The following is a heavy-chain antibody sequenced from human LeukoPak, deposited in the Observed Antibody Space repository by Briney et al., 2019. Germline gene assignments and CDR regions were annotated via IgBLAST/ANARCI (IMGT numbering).Heavy chain of an antibody. D-gene: IGHD2/OR15-2a*01. V-gene: IGHV3-30-3*01. CDR3: ARLSRRDAFDI. Sequence: AGGSLRLSCAASGFTFSNYAMHWVRQAPGKGLEWVALISYDGSNKYYADSVKGRFTISRDNSKNTLYLQMSSLRAEDTAVYYCARLSRRDAFDIWGQGTMVTVSS. CDR2: ISYDGSNK. J-gene: IGHJ3*02. CDR1: GFTFSNYA.